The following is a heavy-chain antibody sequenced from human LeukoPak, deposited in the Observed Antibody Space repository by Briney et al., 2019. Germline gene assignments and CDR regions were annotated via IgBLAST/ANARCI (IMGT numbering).Heavy chain of an antibody. D-gene: IGHD3-10*01. V-gene: IGHV3-23*01. CDR1: GFNFGDYY. J-gene: IGHJ5*02. Sequence: PGGSLRLSCAASGFNFGDYYMSWIRQAPGKGLEWVSAISGSGGSTYYADSVKGRFTISRDNSKNTLYLQMNSLRAEDTAVYYCAKDFLTMVRAPGVIEPWGQGTLVTVSS. CDR2: ISGSGGST. CDR3: AKDFLTMVRAPGVIEP.